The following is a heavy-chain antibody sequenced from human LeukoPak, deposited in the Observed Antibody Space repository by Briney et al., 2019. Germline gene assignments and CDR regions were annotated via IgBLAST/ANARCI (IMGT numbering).Heavy chain of an antibody. CDR2: INHSGST. CDR1: GGSFSGYC. D-gene: IGHD3-3*01. CDR3: ASRNYDFWSGYYERHYYYYYMDV. V-gene: IGHV4-34*01. Sequence: PSETLSLTCAVYGGSFSGYCWSWIRQPPGKGLEWIGEINHSGSTNYNLSLKSRFTISVDTSKNEFSLKLSSVTAADTAVYYCASRNYDFWSGYYERHYYYYYMDVWGKGTTVTVSS. J-gene: IGHJ6*03.